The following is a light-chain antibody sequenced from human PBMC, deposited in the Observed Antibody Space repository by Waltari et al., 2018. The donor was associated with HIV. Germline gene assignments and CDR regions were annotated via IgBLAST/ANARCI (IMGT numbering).Light chain of an antibody. J-gene: IGLJ2*01. CDR3: CSYAGSYTMV. CDR1: SSDVGGYKF. Sequence: QSALTQPRSVSGSPGQSVTISCTGSSSDVGGYKFVSWYQQHPGKAPKVIIHDVSGLPSGVPDRFSGSKSGNTASLTISGLQAEDDADYYCCSYAGSYTMVFGGGTKLTVL. V-gene: IGLV2-11*01. CDR2: DVS.